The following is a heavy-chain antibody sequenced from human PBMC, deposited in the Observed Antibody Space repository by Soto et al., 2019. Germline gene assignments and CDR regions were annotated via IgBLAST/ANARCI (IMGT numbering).Heavy chain of an antibody. Sequence: GGSLRLSCAASGFTFSSYAMSWVRQAPGKGLEWVSAISGSGGSTYYADSVKGRFTISRDNSKNTLYLQMGSLRAEDMAVYYCARFRGTAILDYWGQGTLVTVSS. J-gene: IGHJ4*02. CDR1: GFTFSSYA. V-gene: IGHV3-23*01. D-gene: IGHD2-21*02. CDR2: ISGSGGST. CDR3: ARFRGTAILDY.